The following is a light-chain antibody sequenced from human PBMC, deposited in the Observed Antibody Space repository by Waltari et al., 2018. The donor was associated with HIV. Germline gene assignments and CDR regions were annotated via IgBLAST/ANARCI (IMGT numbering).Light chain of an antibody. CDR2: DAN. Sequence: QSAVTQPASVSGSLGQSITISCTRAAGHILGSSYFSWYQHHPDRAPRLLIFDANSRPSGLSFRFSGSKSGDTAFLTISGLQVEDEADYYCASYIIGHAFVFGGGTKVTVL. CDR3: ASYIIGHAFV. V-gene: IGLV2-14*01. CDR1: AGHILGSSY. J-gene: IGLJ2*01.